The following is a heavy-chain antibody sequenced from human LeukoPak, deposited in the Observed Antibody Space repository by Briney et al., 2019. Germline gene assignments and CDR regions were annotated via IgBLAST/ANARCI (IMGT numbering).Heavy chain of an antibody. D-gene: IGHD3-22*01. Sequence: SETLSLTCTVTGGSISSYYWSWIRQPPGKGLEWIGEINHSGSTYYNPSLKSRVTISVDSSKNQFSLKLTSVTAADTAVYYCATLGEYYDSSGYYYNWGQGTLVTVSS. CDR1: GGSISSYY. CDR3: ATLGEYYDSSGYYYN. J-gene: IGHJ4*02. CDR2: INHSGST. V-gene: IGHV4-34*01.